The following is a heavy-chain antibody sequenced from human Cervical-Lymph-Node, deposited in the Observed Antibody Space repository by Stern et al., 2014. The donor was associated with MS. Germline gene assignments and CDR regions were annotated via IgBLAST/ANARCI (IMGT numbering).Heavy chain of an antibody. J-gene: IGHJ5*02. D-gene: IGHD2-15*01. Sequence: QVQLVGSGAEVKKPGSSVNVSCKASGGTFISSYAITWMRQAPGQGLEWVGRIIPILGLPNYAQKFQGRVTFTADTSTSTTYMELSSLTSEDTAVYYCARGVVSNRAAATQHNLFDPWGQGTLVTVSS. CDR2: IIPILGLP. CDR3: ARGVVSNRAAATQHNLFDP. V-gene: IGHV1-69*09. CDR1: GGTFISSYA.